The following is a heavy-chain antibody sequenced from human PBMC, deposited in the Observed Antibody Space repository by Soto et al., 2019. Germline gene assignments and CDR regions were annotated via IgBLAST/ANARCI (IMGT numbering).Heavy chain of an antibody. CDR2: IYYSGST. V-gene: IGHV4-30-4*01. D-gene: IGHD4-4*01. Sequence: ASETLSLTCTVSGGSIRSGDYYWSWIRQPPGKGLEWIGYIYYSGSTYYNPSLKSRVTISVDTSKNQFSLKLSSVTAADTAVYYCARGLQSLGYWGQGTLVTVSS. J-gene: IGHJ4*02. CDR1: GGSIRSGDYY. CDR3: ARGLQSLGY.